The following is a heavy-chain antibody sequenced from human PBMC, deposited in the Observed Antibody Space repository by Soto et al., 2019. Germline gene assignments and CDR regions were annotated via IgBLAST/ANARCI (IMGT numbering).Heavy chain of an antibody. V-gene: IGHV3-23*01. J-gene: IGHJ4*02. CDR2: ITGSGGHT. D-gene: IGHD6-13*01. Sequence: EVQLLESGGGLVQPGGSLRLSCAASGFTFNNFAMSWVRQAPGKGLEWVSGITGSGGHTYYADSVKGRFTISRDNSQHTLYLRINSLRAEDTAIFYCAKAEDGRTGGYFDFWGQGTLVTVSS. CDR3: AKAEDGRTGGYFDF. CDR1: GFTFNNFA.